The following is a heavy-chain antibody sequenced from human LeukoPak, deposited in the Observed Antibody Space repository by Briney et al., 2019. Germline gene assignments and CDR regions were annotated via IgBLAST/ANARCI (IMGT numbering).Heavy chain of an antibody. D-gene: IGHD1-14*01. V-gene: IGHV4-39*01. CDR2: FYYSGST. CDR1: GGSISSSNYY. Sequence: SETLSLTCTVSGGSISSSNYYWGWIRQPPGKGLEWIGTFYYSGSTYYNPSLKSRVTVSVDTSRTQSSLRLSSVTAADTALYYCATWANLNLNWGQGTLVTVSS. J-gene: IGHJ4*02. CDR3: ATWANLNLN.